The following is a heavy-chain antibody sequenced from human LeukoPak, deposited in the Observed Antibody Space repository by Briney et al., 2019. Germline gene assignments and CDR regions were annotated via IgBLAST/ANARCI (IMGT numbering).Heavy chain of an antibody. V-gene: IGHV4-39*01. CDR3: ATSYDSSGYYFDY. CDR1: GGSLSSSSYY. J-gene: IGHJ4*02. CDR2: IYYRGRT. Sequence: KPSETLSLTCTVSGGSLSSSSYYWGWIPQPPGRGLDCFGSIYYRGRTYYNPSLTSRVIIREDTSNNQFSMKQSSVSAADTVVYYCATSYDSSGYYFDYWGQGTLVTVSS. D-gene: IGHD3-22*01.